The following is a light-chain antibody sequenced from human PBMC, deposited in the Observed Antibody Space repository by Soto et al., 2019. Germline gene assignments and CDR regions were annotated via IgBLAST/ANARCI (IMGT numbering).Light chain of an antibody. CDR1: SSDVGGYNY. V-gene: IGLV2-8*01. Sequence: QSALTQPPSASGSPGQSVTISCTGTSSDVGGYNYVSWYQQYPGRAPKLMIYEVTKRPSGVPDRFSGSKSGTSASLAITGLQAEDEADYYCQSYDSSLSVLYVFGTGTKVTVL. J-gene: IGLJ1*01. CDR2: EVT. CDR3: QSYDSSLSVLYV.